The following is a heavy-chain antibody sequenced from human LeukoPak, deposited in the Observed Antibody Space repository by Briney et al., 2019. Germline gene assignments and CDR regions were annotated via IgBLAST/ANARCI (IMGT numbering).Heavy chain of an antibody. CDR1: GYTFTGYY. CDR3: ARVSGYYDSSGWATYAFDI. J-gene: IGHJ3*02. V-gene: IGHV1-2*02. CDR2: INPNSGGT. Sequence: ASAKVSCKASGYTFTGYYMHWVRQAPGQGLEWMGWINPNSGGTNYAQKFQGRVTMTRDTSISTAYMELSRLRSDDTAVYYCARVSGYYDSSGWATYAFDIWGQGTMVTVSS. D-gene: IGHD3-22*01.